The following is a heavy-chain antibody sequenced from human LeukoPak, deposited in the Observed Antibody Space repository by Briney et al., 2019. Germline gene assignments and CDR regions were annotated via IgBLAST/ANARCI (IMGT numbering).Heavy chain of an antibody. CDR3: ARQYGSGSYYNWLDV. CDR1: GYSFTSYW. J-gene: IGHJ5*02. CDR2: IYPGDSET. V-gene: IGHV5-51*01. Sequence: GESLKISCKGSGYSFTSYWIGWVRQMPGKGLEWMGIIYPGDSETRYSPSFQGQVTISVDKSTSTAYLQWSSLKASDTAMYYCARQYGSGSYYNWLDVWGQGTLVTVSS. D-gene: IGHD3-10*01.